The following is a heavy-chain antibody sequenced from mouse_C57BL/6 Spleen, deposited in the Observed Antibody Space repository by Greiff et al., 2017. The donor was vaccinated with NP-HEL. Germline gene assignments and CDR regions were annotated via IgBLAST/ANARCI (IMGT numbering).Heavy chain of an antibody. Sequence: QVQLKQPGTELVKPGASVKLSCKASGYTFTSYWMHWVKQRPGQGLEWIGNINPSNGGTNYNEKFKSKATLTVDKSSSTAYMQLSSLTSEDSAVYYCARSLAQATAMDYWGQGTSVTVSS. CDR3: ARSLAQATAMDY. V-gene: IGHV1-53*01. D-gene: IGHD3-2*02. J-gene: IGHJ4*01. CDR2: INPSNGGT. CDR1: GYTFTSYW.